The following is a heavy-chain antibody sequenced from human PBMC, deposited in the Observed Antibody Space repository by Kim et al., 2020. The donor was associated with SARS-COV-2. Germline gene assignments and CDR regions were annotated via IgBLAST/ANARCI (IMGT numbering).Heavy chain of an antibody. D-gene: IGHD6-19*01. J-gene: IGHJ4*02. V-gene: IGHV4-59*01. CDR3: ARVDSTGWTIDY. Sequence: SETLSLTCTVSNGSIRGYYWSWIRQPPGKGLEWIGYVYYSGSSNYNLSLKGRVTLLVDTSKNQFSLKMTSVTAADTAVYYCARVDSTGWTIDYCGQGTLV. CDR2: VYYSGSS. CDR1: NGSIRGYY.